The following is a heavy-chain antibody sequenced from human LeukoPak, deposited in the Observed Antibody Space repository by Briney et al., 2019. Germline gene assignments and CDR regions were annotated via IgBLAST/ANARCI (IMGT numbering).Heavy chain of an antibody. Sequence: PGGSRRLACVAAGFTFSSYWMHWVRQAAGKGLVWVSRINSDGSRTSYADSVTGRFTISRDNAKNTLYLQMNTLRAENTAGYFCVRVAAFNIWGQGTMVTVSS. CDR1: GFTFSSYW. CDR2: INSDGSRT. J-gene: IGHJ3*02. CDR3: VRVAAFNI. V-gene: IGHV3-74*01.